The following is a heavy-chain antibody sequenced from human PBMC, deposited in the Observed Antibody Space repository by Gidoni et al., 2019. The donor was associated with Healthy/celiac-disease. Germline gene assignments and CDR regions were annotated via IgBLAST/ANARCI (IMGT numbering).Heavy chain of an antibody. CDR2: ISYDGSNK. Sequence: QAQLVESGGGVVQPGRSLRLSWAASGFFFSSYAMHWVRQAPGKGLEWVAFISYDGSNKYYADSVKGRFTISRDNSKNTLYLQMNSLRAEDTAVYYCAKEGEQSQYYFDYWGQGTLVTVSS. D-gene: IGHD1-26*01. J-gene: IGHJ4*02. CDR3: AKEGEQSQYYFDY. CDR1: GFFFSSYA. V-gene: IGHV3-30*18.